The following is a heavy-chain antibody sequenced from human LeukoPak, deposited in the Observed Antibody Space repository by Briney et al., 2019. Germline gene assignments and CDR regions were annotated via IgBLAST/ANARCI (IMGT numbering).Heavy chain of an antibody. CDR1: GGSISSSSAY. D-gene: IGHD5-18*01. CDR3: VSPRGFSYGYFDY. J-gene: IGHJ4*02. V-gene: IGHV4-39*01. CDR2: IYYSKNT. Sequence: SETLSLTCTVSGGSISSSSAYWGWIRQPPGKGLEWVGSIYYSKNTYYNPSLKSRVTISADTSKNQFSLTLGSVSATDTAVYYCVSPRGFSYGYFDYWGQGTLVTVSS.